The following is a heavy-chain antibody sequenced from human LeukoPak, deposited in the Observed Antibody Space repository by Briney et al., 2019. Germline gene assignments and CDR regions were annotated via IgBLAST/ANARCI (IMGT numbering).Heavy chain of an antibody. Sequence: GGSLRLPCAASGVTFSTYAMTWVRQTPGKGLEWVSAITGSGVSTFYADSVKGRFTISRDNSKNTLFLQMNSLRAEDTAVYYCAKGVVGVTSPNSLDYWGQGTLVTVSS. D-gene: IGHD1-26*01. CDR3: AKGVVGVTSPNSLDY. CDR2: ITGSGVST. CDR1: GVTFSTYA. V-gene: IGHV3-23*01. J-gene: IGHJ4*02.